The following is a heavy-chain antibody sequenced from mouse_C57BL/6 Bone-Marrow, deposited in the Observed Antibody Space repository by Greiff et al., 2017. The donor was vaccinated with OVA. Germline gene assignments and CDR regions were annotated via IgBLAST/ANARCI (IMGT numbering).Heavy chain of an antibody. J-gene: IGHJ1*03. Sequence: EVKLMESGGGLVKPGGSLKLSCAASGFTFSSYAMSWVRQTPEKRLEWVATISDGGSYTYYPDNVKGRFTISRDNAKNNLYLQMNHLKSEDTAMYYCARDITTVVARYWYFDVWGTGTTVTVSS. D-gene: IGHD1-1*01. CDR3: ARDITTVVARYWYFDV. CDR1: GFTFSSYA. V-gene: IGHV5-4*03. CDR2: ISDGGSYT.